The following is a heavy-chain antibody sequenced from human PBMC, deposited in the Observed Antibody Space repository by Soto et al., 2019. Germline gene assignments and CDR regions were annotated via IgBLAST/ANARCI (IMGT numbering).Heavy chain of an antibody. J-gene: IGHJ4*02. CDR3: AKVLYCSSTSCYEDEGYYFDY. V-gene: IGHV3-23*01. Sequence: GGSLRLSCAASGFTFSSYAMSWVRQAPGKGLEWVSAISGSGGSTYYADSVKGRFTTSRDNSKNTLYLQMNSLRAEDTAVYYCAKVLYCSSTSCYEDEGYYFDYWGQGTLVTVSS. CDR1: GFTFSSYA. CDR2: ISGSGGST. D-gene: IGHD2-2*01.